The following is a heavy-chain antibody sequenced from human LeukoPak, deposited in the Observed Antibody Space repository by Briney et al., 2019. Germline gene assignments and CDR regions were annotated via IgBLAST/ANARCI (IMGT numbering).Heavy chain of an antibody. J-gene: IGHJ4*02. Sequence: SETLSLTCTVSGGSISSYYWSWIRQPPGKGLEWIGYIYYSGSTNYNPSLKSRVTISVDTSKNQFSLKLSSVTAADTAVYYCATQGSGSPALWDYCGQGTLVTVSS. CDR2: IYYSGST. CDR1: GGSISSYY. CDR3: ATQGSGSPALWDY. V-gene: IGHV4-59*08. D-gene: IGHD1-26*01.